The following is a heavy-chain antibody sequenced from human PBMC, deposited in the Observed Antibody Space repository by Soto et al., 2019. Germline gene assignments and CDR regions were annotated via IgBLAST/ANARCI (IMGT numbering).Heavy chain of an antibody. D-gene: IGHD6-19*01. CDR2: INAGNGNT. Sequence: ASVKVSCKASGYTFTSYAMHWVRQAPGQRLEWMGWINAGNGNTKYSQKFQGRVTITRDTSASTAYMELSSLRSEDTAVYYCARDLLPAVARPLDAFDIWGQGTMVTVSS. V-gene: IGHV1-3*01. J-gene: IGHJ3*02. CDR3: ARDLLPAVARPLDAFDI. CDR1: GYTFTSYA.